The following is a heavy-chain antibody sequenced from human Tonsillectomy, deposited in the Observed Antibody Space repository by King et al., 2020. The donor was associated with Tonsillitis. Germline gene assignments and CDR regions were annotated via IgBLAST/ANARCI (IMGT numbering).Heavy chain of an antibody. D-gene: IGHD4-17*01. CDR3: VRDRSVHYAFEY. J-gene: IGHJ4*02. CDR1: GFTFSSSA. V-gene: IGHV3-64D*06. Sequence: VQLVESGGGLVQPGGSLRLSCSASGFTFSSSAMHWVRQAPGKGLEYVSGINDNGLRTHYADSVKDSFTIYRDDSKNTIFLQMAGLRGEDTAVYRCVRDRSVHYAFEYWAQGTLVTVSS. CDR2: INDNGLRT.